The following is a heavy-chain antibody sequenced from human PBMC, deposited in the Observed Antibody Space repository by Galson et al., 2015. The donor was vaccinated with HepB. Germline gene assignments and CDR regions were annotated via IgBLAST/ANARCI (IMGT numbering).Heavy chain of an antibody. CDR2: ISSSSSHI. Sequence: SLRLSCAASGFTFSGYTPTWVRQAPGKGLEWVSSISSSSSHIYYADSLTGRFTISRDNAKNSLYLQINSLRAEDTAVYYCARDTRNPPARGWSYFDYWGQGTLVTVSS. CDR1: GFTFSGYT. D-gene: IGHD6-19*01. V-gene: IGHV3-21*01. CDR3: ARDTRNPPARGWSYFDY. J-gene: IGHJ4*02.